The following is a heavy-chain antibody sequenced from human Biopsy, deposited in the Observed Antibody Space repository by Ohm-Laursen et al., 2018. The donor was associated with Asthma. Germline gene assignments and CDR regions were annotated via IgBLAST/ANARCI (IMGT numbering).Heavy chain of an antibody. D-gene: IGHD3-3*01. Sequence: SLRLSCTASGFSFSEFVMHWVRQAPGKGLEWVAVISYDGSTKYYGDSVKGRFTISRDNSKNTVYLQMISLRVEDTSVYYCARGAYYDFWSGYSRPIPGYYGMDVWGHGTTVTVSS. CDR3: ARGAYYDFWSGYSRPIPGYYGMDV. J-gene: IGHJ6*02. CDR2: ISYDGSTK. V-gene: IGHV3-30*03. CDR1: GFSFSEFV.